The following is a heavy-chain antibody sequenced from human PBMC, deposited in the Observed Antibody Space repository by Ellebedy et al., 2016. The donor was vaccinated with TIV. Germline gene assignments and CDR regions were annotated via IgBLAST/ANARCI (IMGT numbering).Heavy chain of an antibody. Sequence: SETLSLTXAVSGGSISSSNWWSWVRQPPGKGLEWIGYIYYSGSTNYNPSLKSRVTISVDTSKNQFSLKLSSVTAADTAVYYCARGLHYYGSGSVNDQGAFDIWGQGTMVTVSS. CDR2: IYYSGST. CDR3: ARGLHYYGSGSVNDQGAFDI. CDR1: GGSISSSNW. D-gene: IGHD3-10*01. J-gene: IGHJ3*02. V-gene: IGHV4-4*02.